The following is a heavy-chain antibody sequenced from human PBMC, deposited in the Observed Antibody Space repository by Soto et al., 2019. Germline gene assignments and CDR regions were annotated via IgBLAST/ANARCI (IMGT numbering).Heavy chain of an antibody. CDR1: GYTFTSYG. V-gene: IGHV1-18*04. CDR3: ARDDCTNGVCYHYFDY. J-gene: IGHJ4*02. Sequence: ASVKVSCKASGYTFTSYGISWVRRAPGQGLEWMGWISAYNGNTNYAQKLQGRVTMTTDTSTSTAYMELRSLRSDDTAVYYCARDDCTNGVCYHYFDYWGQGTLVTVSS. CDR2: ISAYNGNT. D-gene: IGHD2-8*01.